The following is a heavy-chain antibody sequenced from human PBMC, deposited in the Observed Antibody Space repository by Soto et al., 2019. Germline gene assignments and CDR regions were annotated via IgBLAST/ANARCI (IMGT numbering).Heavy chain of an antibody. V-gene: IGHV3-15*01. J-gene: IGHJ4*02. D-gene: IGHD1-20*01. CDR2: IKSNTDGGTT. Sequence: EVQLVESGGGLVKPGGSLRVSCAASGFTFSNAWMSWVRQAPGKGLEWVGRIKSNTDGGTTDYAAPVKGRFSISRDDSKNTLYLQMNSLKTEDTAAYYCTTDDPINRYWGQGILVTVSS. CDR3: TTDDPINRY. CDR1: GFTFSNAW.